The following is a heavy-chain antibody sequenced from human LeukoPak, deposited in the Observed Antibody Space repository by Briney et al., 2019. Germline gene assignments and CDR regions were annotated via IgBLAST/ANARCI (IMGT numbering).Heavy chain of an antibody. CDR2: IFYSGNT. CDR1: GGSISSGAYY. V-gene: IGHV4-31*03. D-gene: IGHD6-19*01. J-gene: IGHJ1*01. CDR3: ARGGWYPESFQH. Sequence: SETLSLTCTVSGGSISSGAYYWSWIRQHPGKGLEWIGYIFYSGNTYYNPSLKSRVTISVDTSKNQFSLTLSSVTAADTAVYYCARGGWYPESFQHWGQGALVTVSS.